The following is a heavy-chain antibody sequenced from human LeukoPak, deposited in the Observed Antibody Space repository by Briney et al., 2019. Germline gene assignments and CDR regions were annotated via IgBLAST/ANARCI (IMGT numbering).Heavy chain of an antibody. CDR2: RIASFGTA. D-gene: IGHD2-21*02. Sequence: SVKVSCKACGGTFSSYASSWVRQGPGQGLEWRGGRIASFGTAKYAQKFQGRVTITADESTSTAYMELSSLRSEDTAVYYCARDFSKDRGGGDLAGAFDIWGQGTMVTVSS. CDR1: GGTFSSYA. J-gene: IGHJ3*02. CDR3: ARDFSKDRGGGDLAGAFDI. V-gene: IGHV1-69*01.